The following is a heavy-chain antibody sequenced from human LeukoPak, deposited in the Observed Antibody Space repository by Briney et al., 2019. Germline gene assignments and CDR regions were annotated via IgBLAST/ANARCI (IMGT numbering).Heavy chain of an antibody. D-gene: IGHD3-22*01. Sequence: PSETLSLTCTVSGGSISSSSYYWGWIRQPPGKGLEWIGSIYYSGKTYYNPSLKSRVSISLDTSKNQFSLKLSSVTAADTAVYYCARHRSTYDSSGYSPLYYFDYWGQGTLVTVSS. J-gene: IGHJ4*02. V-gene: IGHV4-39*01. CDR1: GGSISSSSYY. CDR2: IYYSGKT. CDR3: ARHRSTYDSSGYSPLYYFDY.